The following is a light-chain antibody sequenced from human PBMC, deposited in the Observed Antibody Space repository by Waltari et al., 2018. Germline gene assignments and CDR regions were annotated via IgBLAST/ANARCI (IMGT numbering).Light chain of an antibody. V-gene: IGLV2-14*03. CDR2: DVN. Sequence: QSVLTQPASVSGSPGQSITISCTGTSSDVGGYNYVSWYQQHPGKAPKLMIYDVNNRPAGVSNRFAGSKSGNTASLTISGLQAEDEADYYCSSYSRSNYVVFGGGTKLTVL. J-gene: IGLJ2*01. CDR1: SSDVGGYNY. CDR3: SSYSRSNYVV.